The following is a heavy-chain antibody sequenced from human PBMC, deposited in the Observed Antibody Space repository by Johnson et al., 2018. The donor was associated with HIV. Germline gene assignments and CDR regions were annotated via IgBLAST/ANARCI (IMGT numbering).Heavy chain of an antibody. CDR2: ISSSGSTI. J-gene: IGHJ3*02. D-gene: IGHD6-6*01. CDR3: ARASSIAARGADAFDI. Sequence: QVQLVESGGGLVKPGGSLRLSCAASGFTFSDYYMSWIRQAPGKGLEWFSYISSSGSTIYYADSVKGRFTISRDNSKNTLYLQMNSLRAEDTAVYYCARASSIAARGADAFDIWGQGTMVTVSS. V-gene: IGHV3-11*04. CDR1: GFTFSDYY.